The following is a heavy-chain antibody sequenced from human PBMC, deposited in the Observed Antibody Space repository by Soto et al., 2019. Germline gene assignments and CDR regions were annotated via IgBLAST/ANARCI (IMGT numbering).Heavy chain of an antibody. CDR3: AVYTCRGGCYCLDY. D-gene: IGHD2-15*01. V-gene: IGHV3-23*01. Sequence: RLSCAPYGFILSHYAMGWVRQARGKGLEWVSAISGSGADTYSTESVKGRFTISRDHFKNTLDLQMNSLRAEDTALYYCAVYTCRGGCYCLDYCGQGTLFTVP. CDR2: ISGSGADT. J-gene: IGHJ4*02. CDR1: GFILSHYA.